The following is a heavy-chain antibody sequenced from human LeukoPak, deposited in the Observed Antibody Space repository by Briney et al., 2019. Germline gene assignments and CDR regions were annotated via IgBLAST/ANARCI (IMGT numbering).Heavy chain of an antibody. CDR3: AKEEAFSSSWTDY. J-gene: IGHJ4*02. CDR2: ISGSGGTT. CDR1: GFTFSSYA. V-gene: IGHV3-23*01. D-gene: IGHD6-13*01. Sequence: GGSLRLFRAASGFTFSSYAMSWVRQAPGKGLEWVSTISGSGGTTYYADSVRGRFTISRDNSKNTLYLQMNTLRAEDTAVYYCAKEEAFSSSWTDYWGQGTLVTVSS.